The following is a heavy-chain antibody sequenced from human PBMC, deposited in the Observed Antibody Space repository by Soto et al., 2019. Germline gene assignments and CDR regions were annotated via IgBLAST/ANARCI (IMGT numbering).Heavy chain of an antibody. Sequence: GGSLSLCCEASGFIFSTYAMTCVRQVPGEGLEWVAAVSPSGDSTYYADSLKGRLTISRDNAKNTVVLQMNSLSADDTGLYYCVKEQDVWGEGIPVTVSS. CDR3: VKEQDV. CDR1: GFIFSTYA. J-gene: IGHJ6*04. V-gene: IGHV3-23*01. CDR2: VSPSGDST.